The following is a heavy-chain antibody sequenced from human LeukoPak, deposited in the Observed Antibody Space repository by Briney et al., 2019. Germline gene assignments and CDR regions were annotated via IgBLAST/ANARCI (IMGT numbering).Heavy chain of an antibody. Sequence: GGSLRLSCAASGFTFSNSAMSWVRQAPGKGLEWVSAISGSGGGTYYADSVKGRFTISRDNSKNTLDMQVNSLRAEDTAVYYCAKEAVENFDYWGQGTLVIVSS. CDR3: AKEAVENFDY. J-gene: IGHJ4*02. CDR1: GFTFSNSA. V-gene: IGHV3-23*01. CDR2: ISGSGGGT.